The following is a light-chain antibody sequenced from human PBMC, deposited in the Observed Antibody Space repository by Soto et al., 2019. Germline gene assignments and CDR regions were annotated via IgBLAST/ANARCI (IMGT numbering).Light chain of an antibody. V-gene: IGKV3-20*01. CDR2: GAS. CDR3: HQFAGSPPWT. J-gene: IGKJ1*01. CDR1: QTVSSTY. Sequence: EIVLTQSPGTLSLSPGERGTLSCRASQTVSSTYLAWYQQKPGQAPRLLLYGASTRATDIPDRFSGSGSGTDFTLTISRLEPEDSAVYYCHQFAGSPPWTFGQGTKVEIK.